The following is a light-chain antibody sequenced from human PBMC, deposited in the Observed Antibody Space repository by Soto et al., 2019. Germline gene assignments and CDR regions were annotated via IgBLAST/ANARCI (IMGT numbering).Light chain of an antibody. Sequence: DIEMTQSPSTLSASVGDRVTITCRATQSLNIWSAWYQQKPGKAPKLLISKASSLESGVPSRFSGSGSGTEFSLTISSLQPDDFATYYCQQYKAYSYTFGQGTKLEMK. CDR2: KAS. J-gene: IGKJ2*01. CDR3: QQYKAYSYT. CDR1: QSLNIW. V-gene: IGKV1-5*03.